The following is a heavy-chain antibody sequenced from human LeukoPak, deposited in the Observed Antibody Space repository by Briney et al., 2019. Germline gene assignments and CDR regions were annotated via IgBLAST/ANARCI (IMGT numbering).Heavy chain of an antibody. J-gene: IGHJ4*02. CDR2: IYYSGST. D-gene: IGHD3-22*01. CDR3: GRHDSSGYSAAGMVDY. V-gene: IGHV4-39*07. CDR1: RGSISSTSYY. Sequence: PSETLFLTCTVYRGSISSTSYYWGWIRQPPGKGLEWTESIYYSGSTDYNPSLKSLVTISVDTTKIQFSLKLSSVTAADTAVYYCGRHDSSGYSAAGMVDYCGQGTLVTVSS.